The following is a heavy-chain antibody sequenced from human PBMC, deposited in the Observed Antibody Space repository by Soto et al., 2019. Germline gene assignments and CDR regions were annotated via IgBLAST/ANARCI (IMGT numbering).Heavy chain of an antibody. Sequence: QVQLQESGPGLVKPSQTLSLTCTVSGGSISSGGYYWSWIRQHPGKGLEWIGYIYYSGSTYYNPSLVGRVTISVDTSKNQFSLKLSSVTAADTAVYYCARVRYCSGGSCYPRFDPWGQGTLVTVSS. CDR2: IYYSGST. V-gene: IGHV4-31*03. J-gene: IGHJ5*02. CDR3: ARVRYCSGGSCYPRFDP. CDR1: GGSISSGGYY. D-gene: IGHD2-15*01.